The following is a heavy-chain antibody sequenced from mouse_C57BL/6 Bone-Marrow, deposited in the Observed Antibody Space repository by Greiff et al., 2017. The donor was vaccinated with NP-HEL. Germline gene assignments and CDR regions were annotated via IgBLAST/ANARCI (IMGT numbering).Heavy chain of an antibody. Sequence: VQLQQSGAELVRPGASVKLSCKASGYTFTDYYINWVKQRPGQGLEWIARIYPGSGNTYYNEKFKGKATLTAEKSSSTAYMQLSSLTSEDSAVYFCAMMGKTACFDYWGQGTTLTVSS. CDR1: GYTFTDYY. CDR2: IYPGSGNT. D-gene: IGHD3-2*01. V-gene: IGHV1-76*01. CDR3: AMMGKTACFDY. J-gene: IGHJ2*01.